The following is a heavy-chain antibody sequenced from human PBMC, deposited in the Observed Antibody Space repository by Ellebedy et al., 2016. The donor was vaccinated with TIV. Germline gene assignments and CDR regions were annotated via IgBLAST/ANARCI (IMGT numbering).Heavy chain of an antibody. D-gene: IGHD1-1*01. CDR1: GFTFSNYA. CDR3: AKTEPYGTTWFRRIY. J-gene: IGHJ4*02. CDR2: IDGAGGT. V-gene: IGHV3-23*01. Sequence: GESLKISCAVSGFTFSNYAMTWVRQAPGQGLEWVSAIDGAGGTHYAASVKGRFTISGDNSKKTFYLEMNSLRVDDTAVYYCAKTEPYGTTWFRRIYWGQGTLVTVSS.